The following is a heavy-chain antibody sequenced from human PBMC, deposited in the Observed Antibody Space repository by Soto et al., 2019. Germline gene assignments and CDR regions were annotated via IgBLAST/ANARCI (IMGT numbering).Heavy chain of an antibody. CDR2: INQGGST. D-gene: IGHD3-9*01. J-gene: IGHJ4*02. Sequence: SEPLSLTCAVYGGTFSNYYWSWIRQPPGKGLEWIGEINQGGSTTYNPSLRSRVTTSLDTSKNQYFLKLNSVTAADTAVYYCAPVRNFDKLFSLWGQGTPVTVSS. V-gene: IGHV4-34*08. CDR1: GGTFSNYY. CDR3: APVRNFDKLFSL.